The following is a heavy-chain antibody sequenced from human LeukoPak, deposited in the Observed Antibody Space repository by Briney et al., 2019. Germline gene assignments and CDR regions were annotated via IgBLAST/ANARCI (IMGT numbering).Heavy chain of an antibody. J-gene: IGHJ4*02. V-gene: IGHV3-7*01. CDR1: GLSFSSYW. Sequence: GGSLRLSCRTSGLSFSSYWMSWVRQAPGKGLQWVAHIKHDGAEEYYVDSVKGRFTISRDNARNSLYLQMTTLRAEDTAVYYCVADPGDYWGQGTLVSVSS. CDR3: VADPGDY. CDR2: IKHDGAEE.